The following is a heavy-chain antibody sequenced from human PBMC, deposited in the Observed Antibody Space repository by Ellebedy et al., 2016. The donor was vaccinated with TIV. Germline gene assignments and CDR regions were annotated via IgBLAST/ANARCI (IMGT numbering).Heavy chain of an antibody. D-gene: IGHD3-22*01. J-gene: IGHJ4*02. CDR1: GFSLSDYA. V-gene: IGHV3-30*04. Sequence: GGSLRLXXAASGFSLSDYAMYWVRQAPGKGLQWVAVFSSDGNFDYYADSVKGRFTISIDKSKNTLYLQMNSLRVDDTAVYYCAKGLGYDNSGWLDYWGQGTLVTVSS. CDR3: AKGLGYDNSGWLDY. CDR2: FSSDGNFD.